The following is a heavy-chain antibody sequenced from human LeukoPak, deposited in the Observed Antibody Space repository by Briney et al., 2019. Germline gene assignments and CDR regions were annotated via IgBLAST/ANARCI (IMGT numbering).Heavy chain of an antibody. J-gene: IGHJ5*02. CDR1: GYTFTSYD. Sequence: GASVKVSCKASGYTFTSYDINWVRQAPGQGLEWMGGIIPIFGTANYAQKFKGRVTITADESTSTAYMELSSLRSEDTAVYYCAREVTITMVRGVMGNWFDPWGQGTLVTVSS. V-gene: IGHV1-69*13. CDR2: IIPIFGTA. CDR3: AREVTITMVRGVMGNWFDP. D-gene: IGHD3-10*01.